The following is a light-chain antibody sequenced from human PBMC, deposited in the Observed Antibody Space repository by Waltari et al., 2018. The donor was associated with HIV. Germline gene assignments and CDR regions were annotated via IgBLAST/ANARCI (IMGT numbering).Light chain of an antibody. V-gene: IGLV2-14*01. CDR3: SSSTGLSTPVV. CDR1: SSDIGAYTF. J-gene: IGLJ2*01. Sequence: QSALTQPASVSGSPGQSITISCTGSSSDIGAYTFVSWYQQQSDNAPTLLIYEFYNRPSGVSNSFSAAKSDNPASLTISGLQAEDEADYFCSSSTGLSTPVVFGGGTRVTVL. CDR2: EFY.